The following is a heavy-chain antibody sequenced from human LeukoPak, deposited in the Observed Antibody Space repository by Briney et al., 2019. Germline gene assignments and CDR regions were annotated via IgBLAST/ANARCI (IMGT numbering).Heavy chain of an antibody. D-gene: IGHD5-18*01. CDR2: ISYDGSNK. CDR1: GFTFSSYA. J-gene: IGHJ5*02. CDR3: ARALGYSYGYDLAQT. Sequence: PGGSLRLSCAASGFTFSSYAMHWVRQAPGKGLEWVAVISYDGSNKYYADSVKGRFTISRDNSKNTLYLQMNSLRAEDTAVYYCARALGYSYGYDLAQTWGQGTLVTVSS. V-gene: IGHV3-30*04.